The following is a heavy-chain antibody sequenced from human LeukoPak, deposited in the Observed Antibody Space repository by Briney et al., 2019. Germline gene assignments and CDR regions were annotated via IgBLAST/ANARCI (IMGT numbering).Heavy chain of an antibody. Sequence: SQTLSLTCVISGDSVSSNSAVWNWIRQSPSRGLEWLGRTYCRSKWYSDYAVSVKSRITFNPDTSKNQFSLHLNSVTPEDTAVYYCARGAIRLTGFDPWGQGTLVTVSS. V-gene: IGHV6-1*01. J-gene: IGHJ5*02. CDR1: GDSVSSNSAV. CDR2: TYCRSKWYS. CDR3: ARGAIRLTGFDP.